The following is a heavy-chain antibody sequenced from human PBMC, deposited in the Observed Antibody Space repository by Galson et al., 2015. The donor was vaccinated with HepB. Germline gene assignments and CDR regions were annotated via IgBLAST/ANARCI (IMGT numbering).Heavy chain of an antibody. V-gene: IGHV3-30-3*01. CDR3: ARARYQTRDDAFDI. J-gene: IGHJ3*02. CDR2: ISYDGSNK. Sequence: SLRLSCAASGFTFSSYAMHWVRQAPGKGLEWVAVISYDGSNKYYADSVKGRFTISRDNSKNTLYLQMNSLRAEDTAVYYCARARYQTRDDAFDIWGQGTMVTVSS. D-gene: IGHD2-2*01. CDR1: GFTFSSYA.